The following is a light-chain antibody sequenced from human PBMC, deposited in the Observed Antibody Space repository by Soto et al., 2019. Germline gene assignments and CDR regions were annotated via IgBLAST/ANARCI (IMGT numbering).Light chain of an antibody. CDR3: QHRTNWPRT. CDR1: QSVGTF. Sequence: EVVLTQSPVTLSLTPGERATLSCRASQSVGTFLAWYQQKPGQAPRLIIYDTSNRATGIPARFSGTGSGTDVALTISSVEPEDFAVYFCQHRTNWPRTFGQGTKLDIK. CDR2: DTS. V-gene: IGKV3-11*01. J-gene: IGKJ2*01.